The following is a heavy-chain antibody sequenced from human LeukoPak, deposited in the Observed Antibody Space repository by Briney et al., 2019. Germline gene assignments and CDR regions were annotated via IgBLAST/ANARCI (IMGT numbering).Heavy chain of an antibody. CDR2: INPNSGGT. J-gene: IGHJ4*02. D-gene: IGHD3-10*01. CDR1: GYTFTGYY. Sequence: ASVKVSCKASGYTFTGYYMHWVRQAPGQGLEWMGWINPNSGGTNYAQKFQGRVTMTRGTSISTAYMVLSRLRSDDTAVYYCASSMVRGVITPLFDYWGQGTLVTVSS. V-gene: IGHV1-2*02. CDR3: ASSMVRGVITPLFDY.